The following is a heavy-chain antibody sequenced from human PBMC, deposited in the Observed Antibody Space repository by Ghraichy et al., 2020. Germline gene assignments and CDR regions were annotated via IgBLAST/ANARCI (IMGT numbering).Heavy chain of an antibody. D-gene: IGHD2-15*01. CDR1: GGSISSYY. V-gene: IGHV4-59*01. CDR2: INYSGST. CDR3: AREGSYGAGYYFDY. J-gene: IGHJ4*02. Sequence: GSLRLSCTVSGGSISSYYWRWIRQPPGKGLEWIGYINYSGSTNYNPSLKSRVTTSVDTSKNKFSLKLSSVTAADTAVYYCAREGSYGAGYYFDYGGQGTLVTVSS.